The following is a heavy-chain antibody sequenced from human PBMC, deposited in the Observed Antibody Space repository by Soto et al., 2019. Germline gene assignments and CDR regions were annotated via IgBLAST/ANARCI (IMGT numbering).Heavy chain of an antibody. J-gene: IGHJ5*02. D-gene: IGHD5-12*01. CDR3: ARSRRDGYNYRNWFDP. V-gene: IGHV1-69*02. Sequence: QVQLVQSGAEVKKPGSSVKVSCKASGGTFSSYTISRVRQAPGQGLEWMGRIIPILGIANYAQKFQGRVTITADKSTSTAYMELSSLRSEDTAVYYCARSRRDGYNYRNWFDPWGQGTLVTVSS. CDR2: IIPILGIA. CDR1: GGTFSSYT.